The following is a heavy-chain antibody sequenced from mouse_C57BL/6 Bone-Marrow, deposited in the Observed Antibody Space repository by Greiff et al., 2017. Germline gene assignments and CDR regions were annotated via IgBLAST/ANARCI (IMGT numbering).Heavy chain of an antibody. V-gene: IGHV5-4*03. CDR2: ISDGGSYT. CDR1: GFTFSSYA. D-gene: IGHD2-2*01. J-gene: IGHJ4*01. CDR3: ARGEGISYGYADAMDY. Sequence: DVRLVESGGGLVKPGGSLKLSCAASGFTFSSYAMSWVRQPPEKKLEWVATISDGGSYTYYPDNVKGRFTISRDNAKSNLYLKMGHLKSEDTTMYYSARGEGISYGYADAMDYWGQGTSVTVSS.